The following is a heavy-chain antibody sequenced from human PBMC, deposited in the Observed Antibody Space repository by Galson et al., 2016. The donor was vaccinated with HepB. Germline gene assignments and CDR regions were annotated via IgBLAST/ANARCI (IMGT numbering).Heavy chain of an antibody. CDR1: GYTFSTYG. D-gene: IGHD3-10*01. Sequence: SVKVSCKASGYTFSTYGISWVRQAPGQGLERMGWISAYNGNTNYAQKPQGRVTMTTDTSTSTAYMELRSLNSDEAAVYYWARGVRLSMVRGVINFYYYGMDVWGQGTLVTVSS. J-gene: IGHJ6*02. CDR2: ISAYNGNT. V-gene: IGHV1-18*01. CDR3: ARGVRLSMVRGVINFYYYGMDV.